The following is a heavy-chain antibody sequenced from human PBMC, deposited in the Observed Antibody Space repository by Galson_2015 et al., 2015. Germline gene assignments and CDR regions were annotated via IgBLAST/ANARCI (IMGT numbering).Heavy chain of an antibody. CDR2: FFPGDLDT. CDR3: ARHLVVVPAAIQLDY. J-gene: IGHJ4*02. V-gene: IGHV5-51*01. D-gene: IGHD2-2*01. CDR1: GYSFTSYW. Sequence: QSGAEVKKPGESLKISCKGSGYSFTSYWIGWVRQMPGKALEWLGFFFPGDLDTRYSPSFQVQVTISADKSISTAYLQWSSLKASDTAMYYCARHLVVVPAAIQLDYWGQGTLVTVSS.